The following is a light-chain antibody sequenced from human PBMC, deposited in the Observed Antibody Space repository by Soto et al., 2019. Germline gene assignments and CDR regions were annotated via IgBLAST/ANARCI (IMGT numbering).Light chain of an antibody. J-gene: IGKJ1*01. CDR3: QQYGSSGT. CDR1: QSVSSK. CDR2: GAS. V-gene: IGKV3-20*01. Sequence: EILMTQSPATLSLSPGERGTRSCRASQSVSSKLAWYQQKPGQAPRLLIYGASNRATGIPDRFSGSGSGTDFTLTISRLEPGDFAVYYCQQYGSSGTFGQGTKVDIK.